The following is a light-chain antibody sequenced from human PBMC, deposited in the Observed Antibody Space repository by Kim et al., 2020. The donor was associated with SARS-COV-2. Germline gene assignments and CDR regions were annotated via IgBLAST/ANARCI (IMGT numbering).Light chain of an antibody. Sequence: LSPGERAPLSCRASQSVSSYLAWYQQKTGQTPRLLIYGASSRASGIPDRFSGSGSGTEFSLIISRLEPDDFAVYYCQQYGGSPPLTFGGGTKVEI. CDR3: QQYGGSPPLT. J-gene: IGKJ4*01. V-gene: IGKV3-20*01. CDR1: QSVSSY. CDR2: GAS.